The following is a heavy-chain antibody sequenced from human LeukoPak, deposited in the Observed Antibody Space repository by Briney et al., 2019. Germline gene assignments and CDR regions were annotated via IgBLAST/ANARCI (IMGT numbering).Heavy chain of an antibody. J-gene: IGHJ6*02. CDR3: TRDQDGMGV. Sequence: SQTLSLTCAISGDIVSSTIAAWNWIRQSPSRGLEWLGRTYYRSKWYNDYAASVKSRLTINPDISKNQFSLELNSVTPEDTAVYYCTRDQDGMGVWGQGTSVTVSS. V-gene: IGHV6-1*01. CDR2: TYYRSKWYN. CDR1: GDIVSSTIAA.